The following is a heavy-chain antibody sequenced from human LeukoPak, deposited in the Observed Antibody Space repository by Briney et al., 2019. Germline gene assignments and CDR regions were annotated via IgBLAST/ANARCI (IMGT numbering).Heavy chain of an antibody. Sequence: PGGSLRLSCVASGSTVISNYMSWVRQAPGKGLEWVSVIYTGGSTYYADSVKGRFTISRDNSKNTLYLQMNSLRAEDTAVYYCARGGVTMIVPILWGQGTLVTVSS. D-gene: IGHD3-22*01. CDR2: IYTGGST. CDR1: GSTVISNY. J-gene: IGHJ4*02. V-gene: IGHV3-53*01. CDR3: ARGGVTMIVPIL.